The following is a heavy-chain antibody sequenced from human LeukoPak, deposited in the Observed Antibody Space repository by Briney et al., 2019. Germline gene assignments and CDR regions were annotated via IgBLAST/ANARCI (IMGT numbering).Heavy chain of an antibody. CDR3: ARAYDSSGYYASY. V-gene: IGHV3-21*01. CDR2: ISSSSSYI. D-gene: IGHD3-22*01. CDR1: GFTFSSYA. Sequence: GGSLRLSCAASGFTFSSYAMSWVRQAPGKGLEWVSSISSSSSYIYYADSVKGRFTISRDNAKNSLYLQMNSLRAEDTAVYYCARAYDSSGYYASYWGQGTLVTVSS. J-gene: IGHJ4*02.